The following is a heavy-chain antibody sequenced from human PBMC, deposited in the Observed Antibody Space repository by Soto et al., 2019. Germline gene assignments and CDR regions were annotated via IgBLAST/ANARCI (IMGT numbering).Heavy chain of an antibody. CDR3: ARDSVRGYYDSSGYFTALDY. V-gene: IGHV3-7*01. J-gene: IGHJ4*02. CDR2: IKQDGSEK. CDR1: VFTFSSDW. D-gene: IGHD3-22*01. Sequence: WRSLRLSCAASVFTFSSDWMSWCRQAPGKGLERVTNIKQDGSEKCYVEAVKGRFTISRDKAKNSLYLQMNSLRAEDTSVYYCARDSVRGYYDSSGYFTALDYWGQGTLVTVSS.